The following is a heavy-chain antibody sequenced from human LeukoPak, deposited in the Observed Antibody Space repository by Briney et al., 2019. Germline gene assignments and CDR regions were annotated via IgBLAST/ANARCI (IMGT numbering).Heavy chain of an antibody. Sequence: PSETLSLTCAVYGGSFSGYYWSWIRQPPGKGLEWIGEINHSGSTNYNPSLKSRVTISVDTSKNQFSLKPSSVTAADTAVYYCARVLYYFDYWGQGTLVTVSS. CDR2: INHSGST. J-gene: IGHJ4*02. CDR3: ARVLYYFDY. V-gene: IGHV4-34*01. D-gene: IGHD2-8*02. CDR1: GGSFSGYY.